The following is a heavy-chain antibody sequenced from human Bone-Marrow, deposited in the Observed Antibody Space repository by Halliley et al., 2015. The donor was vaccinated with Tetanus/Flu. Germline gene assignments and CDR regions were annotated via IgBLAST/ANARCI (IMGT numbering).Heavy chain of an antibody. V-gene: IGHV3-64*02. D-gene: IGHD3-10*01. CDR3: ARGLGQGKLVLMGGSMDG. J-gene: IGHJ6*02. CDR1: GFTFNRFA. CDR2: ISTTGSST. Sequence: SLRLSCAASGFTFNRFAMHWIRQPPGKGLEYVSAISTTGSSTYYADSVKGRFTMSRDNSKNTVYLQMGSLRDEDMAVYYCARGLGQGKLVLMGGSMDGWGQGTTVAVSS.